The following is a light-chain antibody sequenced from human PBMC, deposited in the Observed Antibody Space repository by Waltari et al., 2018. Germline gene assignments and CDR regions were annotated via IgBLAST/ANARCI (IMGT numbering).Light chain of an antibody. CDR3: QSYDSSLSAVV. V-gene: IGLV1-40*01. CDR2: ANT. J-gene: IGLJ2*01. Sequence: SVLTQPRSVSGAQGQRVTKPCTRNSCDIGEADVIHWYQQLPGTAPKLLIYANTNRPSGVPDRFSGSKSGTSASLAITGLQAEDEAEYYCQSYDSSLSAVVFGGGTKLTVL. CDR1: SCDIGEADV.